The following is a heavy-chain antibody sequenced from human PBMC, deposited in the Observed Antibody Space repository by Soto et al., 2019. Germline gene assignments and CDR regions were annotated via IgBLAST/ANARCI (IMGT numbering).Heavy chain of an antibody. CDR3: ARGATSDWPFDF. CDR1: GYTFTSYY. Sequence: ASVKVSCKASGYTFTSYYMHWVRQAPGQRLEWMGWINAGNGDTKYSQNFQGRVTITRDTSASIAYMELSSLKSEDTAVYYCARGATSDWPFDFWGQGTLVTVSS. D-gene: IGHD6-19*01. J-gene: IGHJ5*01. V-gene: IGHV1-3*01. CDR2: INAGNGDT.